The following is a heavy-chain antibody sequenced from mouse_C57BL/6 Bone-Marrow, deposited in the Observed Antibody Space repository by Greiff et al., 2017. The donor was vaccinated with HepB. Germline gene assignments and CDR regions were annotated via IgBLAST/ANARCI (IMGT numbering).Heavy chain of an antibody. CDR2: IDPSDSYT. CDR1: GYTFTSYW. CDR3: ARLKVTGYFDV. D-gene: IGHD2-3*01. Sequence: QVQLQQPGAELVKPGASVKVSCKASGYTFTSYWMHWVKQRPGQGLEWIGEIDPSDSYTNYNQKFKGKSTLTVDKSSSTAYMQLSSLTSEDSAVYYCARLKVTGYFDVWGTGTTVTVSS. J-gene: IGHJ1*03. V-gene: IGHV1-69*01.